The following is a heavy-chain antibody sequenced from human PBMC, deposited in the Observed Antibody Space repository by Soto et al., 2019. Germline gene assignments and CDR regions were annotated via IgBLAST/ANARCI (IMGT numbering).Heavy chain of an antibody. J-gene: IGHJ4*02. CDR1: GGSIGSSSYY. Sequence: PSETLSLTCTVSGGSIGSSSYYWGWIRQPPGKGLEWIGSIYYSGSTYYNPSLKSRVTISVDTSKNQFSLKLSSVTAADTAVYYCARLSPYFDYWGQGTLVTVSS. V-gene: IGHV4-39*01. CDR3: ARLSPYFDY. CDR2: IYYSGST.